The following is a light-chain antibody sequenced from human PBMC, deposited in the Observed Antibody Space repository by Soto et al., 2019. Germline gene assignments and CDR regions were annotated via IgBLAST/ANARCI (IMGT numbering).Light chain of an antibody. CDR3: QQSVQSPWT. CDR2: SAS. J-gene: IGKJ1*01. Sequence: EIVLTQSPGTLSLSPGERATLSCRASQSVSSNYLAWYQQKPGQAPILLIYSASCRATGIPDRFSGSGSRTDFTLIISRVKLEDFAGYYCQQSVQSPWTFGQGTRVEIK. CDR1: QSVSSNY. V-gene: IGKV3-20*01.